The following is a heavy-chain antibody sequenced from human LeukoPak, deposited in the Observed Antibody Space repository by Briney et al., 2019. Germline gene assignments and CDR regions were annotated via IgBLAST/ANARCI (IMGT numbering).Heavy chain of an antibody. CDR1: GFTFSSYG. D-gene: IGHD2-2*01. CDR3: ARGGGGGGCTSCLIDAFDI. Sequence: TGGSLRLSCAASGFTFSSYGMHWVRQAPGKGLEWVAVIWYDGSNKYYADSVKGRFTISRDNSKNRLYLQMNSLRAEDTAVYYCARGGGGGGCTSCLIDAFDIWGQGTMVTVSS. CDR2: IWYDGSNK. V-gene: IGHV3-33*01. J-gene: IGHJ3*02.